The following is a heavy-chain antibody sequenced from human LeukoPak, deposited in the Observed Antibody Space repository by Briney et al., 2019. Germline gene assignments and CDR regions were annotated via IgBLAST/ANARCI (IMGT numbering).Heavy chain of an antibody. Sequence: SGGSLRLSCAASGFTFSSYGMHWVRQAPGKGLEWVAVIWYDGSNKYYTDSVKGRFTISRDDSKNTLYLQMNSLRAEDTAVYYCARVSSWSRPFDYWGQGTPVTVSS. D-gene: IGHD6-13*01. CDR1: GFTFSSYG. V-gene: IGHV3-33*01. CDR2: IWYDGSNK. J-gene: IGHJ4*02. CDR3: ARVSSWSRPFDY.